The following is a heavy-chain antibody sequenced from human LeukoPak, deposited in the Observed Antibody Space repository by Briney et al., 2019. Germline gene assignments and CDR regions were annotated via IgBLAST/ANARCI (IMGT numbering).Heavy chain of an antibody. J-gene: IGHJ6*03. CDR2: MNPNSGNT. D-gene: IGHD4-23*01. CDR3: ARLGTVVTGYYYYYYMDV. V-gene: IGHV1-8*03. CDR1: GYTFTSYD. Sequence: ASVKVSCKASGYTFTSYDINWVRQATGQGLERMGWMNPNSGNTGYAQKFQGRVTITRNTSISTAYMELSSLRSEDTAVYYCARLGTVVTGYYYYYYMDVWGKGTTVTVSS.